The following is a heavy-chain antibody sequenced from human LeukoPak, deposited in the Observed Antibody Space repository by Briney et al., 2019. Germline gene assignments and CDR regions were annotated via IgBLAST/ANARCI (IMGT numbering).Heavy chain of an antibody. J-gene: IGHJ6*02. CDR2: IIPSLNVA. D-gene: IGHD2-2*01. CDR1: GGTFSNYA. V-gene: IGHV1-69*04. Sequence: PRASVKVSCKASGGTFSNYAISWVRRAPGQGLEWVGRIIPSLNVADYAQQFQGRVAITADTSTRIAHMELSSLRSEDTAVYYCARWRYCSSTSCSNHYYYGMDVWGQGTTVTVSS. CDR3: ARWRYCSSTSCSNHYYYGMDV.